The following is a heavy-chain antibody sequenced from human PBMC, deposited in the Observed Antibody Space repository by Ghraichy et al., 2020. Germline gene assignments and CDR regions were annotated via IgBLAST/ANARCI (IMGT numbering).Heavy chain of an antibody. CDR1: GFTFTGFW. CDR3: VRGYRWFDP. V-gene: IGHV3-7*01. D-gene: IGHD2-15*01. CDR2: IKPDGSEK. J-gene: IGHJ5*02. Sequence: GGSLRLSCAASGFTFTGFWMSWVRQPPGKGLEWVANIKPDGSEKNYVDSMKGRFTISRDNAKNSLYLQMNNLRAEDTAVYYCVRGYRWFDPWGQGLLVSVSS.